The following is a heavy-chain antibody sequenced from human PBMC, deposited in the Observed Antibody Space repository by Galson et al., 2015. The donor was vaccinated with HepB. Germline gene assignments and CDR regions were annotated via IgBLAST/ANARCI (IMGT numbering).Heavy chain of an antibody. V-gene: IGHV3-73*01. CDR2: IRSKANDYAT. J-gene: IGHJ4*02. Sequence: SLRLSCAASGFTFSGSAIDWVRQASGKGLEWVGRIRSKANDYATAYAASLKGRFTISRADSKNTAYLHMKSLKTEDTAVYYCTRLGDFSGYSSSWGQGTLVTVSS. D-gene: IGHD6-13*01. CDR3: TRLGDFSGYSSS. CDR1: GFTFSGSA.